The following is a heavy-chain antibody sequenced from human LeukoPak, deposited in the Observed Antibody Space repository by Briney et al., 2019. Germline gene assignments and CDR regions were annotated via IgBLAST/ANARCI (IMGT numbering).Heavy chain of an antibody. Sequence: GRSLRLSCVASGLRFDDYAMNWVRQAPGKGLEWVSSISWNSGTIGYGDSVKGRFTISRDSAKNSLYLQMNSLRAEDTALYYCAKGKGGYYYYGMDVWGQGTTVTVSS. CDR2: ISWNSGTI. CDR3: AKGKGGYYYYGMDV. CDR1: GLRFDDYA. V-gene: IGHV3-9*01. J-gene: IGHJ6*02.